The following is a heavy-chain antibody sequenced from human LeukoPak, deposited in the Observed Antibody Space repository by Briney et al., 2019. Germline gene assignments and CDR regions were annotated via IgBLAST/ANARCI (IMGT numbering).Heavy chain of an antibody. V-gene: IGHV4-61*02. CDR1: GGSISSGGYC. CDR2: IYTSGNT. D-gene: IGHD3-3*01. CDR3: AQSYYDFWTGPIGY. J-gene: IGHJ4*02. Sequence: PSETLSLTCTVSGGSISSGGYCWSWIRQPAGKGLEWIGRIYTSGNTNYNPSLKSRVTMSVDTSKNQFSLKLSSVTAADTAVYYCAQSYYDFWTGPIGYWGQGTLVTVSS.